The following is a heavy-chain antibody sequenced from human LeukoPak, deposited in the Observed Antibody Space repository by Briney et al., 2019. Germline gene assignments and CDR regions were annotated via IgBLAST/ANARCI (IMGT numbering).Heavy chain of an antibody. V-gene: IGHV4-4*07. J-gene: IGHJ5*02. CDR1: GGPISSYY. CDR2: IYTSGST. CDR3: ARDGDDYSNYYWFDP. D-gene: IGHD4-11*01. Sequence: SETLSLTCTVSGGPISSYYWSWIRQPAGKGLEWIGRIYTSGSTNYNPSLKSRVTMSVDTSKNQFSLKLSSVTAADTAVYYCARDGDDYSNYYWFDPWGQGTLVTVSS.